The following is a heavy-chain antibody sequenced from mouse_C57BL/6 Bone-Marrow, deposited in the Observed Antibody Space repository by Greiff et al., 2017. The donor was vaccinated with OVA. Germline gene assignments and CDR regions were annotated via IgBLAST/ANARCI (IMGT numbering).Heavy chain of an antibody. D-gene: IGHD1-1*01. CDR1: GYTFTSYW. Sequence: QVQLQQPGAELVRPGSSVKLSCKASGYTFTSYWMHWVKQRPIQGLEWIGNIDPSDSETRYNQKFKDKATLTVDKSSSTAYMQLSSLTSEDSAVYYCAAITTVVDWYFDVWGTGTTVTVSS. V-gene: IGHV1-52*01. J-gene: IGHJ1*03. CDR2: IDPSDSET. CDR3: AAITTVVDWYFDV.